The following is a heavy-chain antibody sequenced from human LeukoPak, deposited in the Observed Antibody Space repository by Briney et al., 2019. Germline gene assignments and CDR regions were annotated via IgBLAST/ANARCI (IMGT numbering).Heavy chain of an antibody. CDR3: ARGYCSSTSCCAPPNY. V-gene: IGHV1-69*06. Sequence: SVKVSCKASGGTFSSYAISWVRQAPGQGLEWMGGIIPIFGTANYAQKFQGRVTITADKSTSTAYMELSSLRSEDTAVYYCARGYCSSTSCCAPPNYWGQGTLVTVSS. D-gene: IGHD2-2*01. CDR1: GGTFSSYA. CDR2: IIPIFGTA. J-gene: IGHJ4*02.